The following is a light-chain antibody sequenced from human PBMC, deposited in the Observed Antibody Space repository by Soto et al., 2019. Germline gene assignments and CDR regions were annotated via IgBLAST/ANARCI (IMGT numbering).Light chain of an antibody. CDR3: SSYTSSSTVV. V-gene: IGLV2-14*01. Sequence: QSAWTQPPPFSGSLGQSSPTSSRGGTGDVGAYNYVSWYQRHPGKAPKLMIYDVTNRPSGVSNRFSGSKSGNTASLTISGLQAEDEADYFCSSYTSSSTVVFGGGTQLTVL. CDR2: DVT. J-gene: IGLJ3*02. CDR1: TGDVGAYNY.